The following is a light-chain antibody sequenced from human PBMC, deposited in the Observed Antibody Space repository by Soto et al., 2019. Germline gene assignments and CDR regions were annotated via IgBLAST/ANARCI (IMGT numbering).Light chain of an antibody. CDR1: QDISNS. CDR3: QQYDNLPPYT. V-gene: IGKV1-33*01. CDR2: DAS. J-gene: IGKJ2*01. Sequence: DLPMTQSPYSLSASVGDRVTITCQASQDISNSLKWYQQKPGKAPKLLIYDASNLETGVPSRFSGSGSETDFTCSISSLQPEDIETYYCQQYDNLPPYTFGPRTKLEIK.